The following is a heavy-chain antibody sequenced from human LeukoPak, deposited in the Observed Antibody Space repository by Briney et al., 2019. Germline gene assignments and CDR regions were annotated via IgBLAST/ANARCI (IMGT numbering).Heavy chain of an antibody. CDR3: ARGVAAAGRLVDY. J-gene: IGHJ4*02. CDR1: GFTFSSYN. CDR2: ISSSSSTI. Sequence: GGSLRLSCAASGFTFSSYNMNWVRQAPGKGLECVSYISSSSSTIYYADSVKGRFTTSRDNAKNSLYLQMNSLRDEDTAVYYCARGVAAAGRLVDYWGQGTLVTVSS. V-gene: IGHV3-48*02. D-gene: IGHD6-13*01.